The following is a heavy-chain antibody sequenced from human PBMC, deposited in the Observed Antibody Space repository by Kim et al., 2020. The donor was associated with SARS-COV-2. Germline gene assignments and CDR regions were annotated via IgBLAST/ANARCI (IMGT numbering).Heavy chain of an antibody. CDR3: AKDQWPHDYYYGMDV. J-gene: IGHJ6*02. D-gene: IGHD6-19*01. V-gene: IGHV3-30*18. Sequence: GGSLRPSCAASGFTFSSYGMHWVRQAPGKGLEWVAVISYDGSNKYYADSVKGRFTISRDNSKNTLYLQMNSLRAEDTAVYYCAKDQWPHDYYYGMDVWGQGTTVTVSS. CDR1: GFTFSSYG. CDR2: ISYDGSNK.